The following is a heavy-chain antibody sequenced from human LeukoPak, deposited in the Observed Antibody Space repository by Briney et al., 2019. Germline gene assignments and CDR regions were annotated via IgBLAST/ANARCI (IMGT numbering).Heavy chain of an antibody. CDR3: AAYGIVVVPAAPARDY. J-gene: IGHJ4*02. CDR2: ISSSSSYI. D-gene: IGHD2-2*01. V-gene: IGHV3-21*01. Sequence: GGSLRLSCAASGFTFSSYSMNWVRQASGKGLEWVSSISSSSSYIYYADSVKGRFTISRDNAKNSLYLQMNSLRAEDTAVYYCAAYGIVVVPAAPARDYWGQGTLVTVSS. CDR1: GFTFSSYS.